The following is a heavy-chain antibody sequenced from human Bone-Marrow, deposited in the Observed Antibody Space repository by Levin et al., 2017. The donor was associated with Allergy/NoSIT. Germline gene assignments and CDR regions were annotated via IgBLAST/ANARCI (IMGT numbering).Heavy chain of an antibody. CDR1: GFTFSSYD. CDR2: ISDDGSHE. D-gene: IGHD3-3*01. V-gene: IGHV3-30-3*01. Sequence: SGESLKISCAASGFTFSSYDMYWVRQAPGKGLEWVAVISDDGSHEYNADSVKGRFTISRDNSKNTLYLQMNSLRAEDTAVYYCARRSARSVASWPKPPSHWGQGTLVTVSS. CDR3: ARRSARSVASWPKPPSH. J-gene: IGHJ4*02.